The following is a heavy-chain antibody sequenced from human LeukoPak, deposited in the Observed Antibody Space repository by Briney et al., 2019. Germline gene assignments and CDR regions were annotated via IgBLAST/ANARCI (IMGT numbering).Heavy chain of an antibody. D-gene: IGHD3-10*01. J-gene: IGHJ4*02. CDR2: IRSKVDGETT. CDR3: VTGSGGARLDY. V-gene: IGHV3-15*05. CDR1: GFTFTNFW. Sequence: GGSLRLSCAASGFTFTNFWMSWVRQAPGKGLEWVARIRSKVDGETTNYPAPLKGRVTISRDDLKNTLYLQMNNLKIDDTAVYYCVTGSGGARLDYWGQGTLVTVSS.